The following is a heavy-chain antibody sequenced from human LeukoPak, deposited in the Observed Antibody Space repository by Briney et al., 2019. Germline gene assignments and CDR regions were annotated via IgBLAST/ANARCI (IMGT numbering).Heavy chain of an antibody. Sequence: ASVKVSCKASGYTFTSYDINWVRQATGQGLEWMGWMNPNSGNTGYAQKFQGRVTMTRNTSISTAHMELSSLRSEDTAVYYCARSLYSYGDYFDYWGQGTLVTVSS. V-gene: IGHV1-8*01. J-gene: IGHJ4*02. CDR1: GYTFTSYD. D-gene: IGHD5-18*01. CDR2: MNPNSGNT. CDR3: ARSLYSYGDYFDY.